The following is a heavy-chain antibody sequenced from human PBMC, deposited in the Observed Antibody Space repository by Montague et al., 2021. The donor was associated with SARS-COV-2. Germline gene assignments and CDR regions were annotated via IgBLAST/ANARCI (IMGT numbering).Heavy chain of an antibody. CDR3: ARAPMVRGVSPPQIALDI. CDR2: IINNGGTT. Sequence: SLRLSYAASGFTFSSYAMHWVRQAPGKGLEYVSGIINNGGTTYYANSVEGRFTISRDNSEDTLYLQMGSLRGEDMAVYYCARAPMVRGVSPPQIALDIWGRRTMVTVSS. D-gene: IGHD3-10*01. V-gene: IGHV3-64*01. J-gene: IGHJ3*02. CDR1: GFTFSSYA.